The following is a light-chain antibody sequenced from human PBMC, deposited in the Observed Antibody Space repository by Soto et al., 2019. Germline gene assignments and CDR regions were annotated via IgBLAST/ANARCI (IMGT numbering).Light chain of an antibody. CDR2: AAS. J-gene: IGKJ3*01. V-gene: IGKV1-9*01. CDR3: QQLNSYPVFT. CDR1: QGVSSY. Sequence: DIQLTQSPSFLSASVGDRATITCRASQGVSSYLAWYQQKPGKAPKLLIYAASTLQTGVPSRFSGSGSGTEFTLTISSLQPEDFATYYCQQLNSYPVFTFGPGTTVDIK.